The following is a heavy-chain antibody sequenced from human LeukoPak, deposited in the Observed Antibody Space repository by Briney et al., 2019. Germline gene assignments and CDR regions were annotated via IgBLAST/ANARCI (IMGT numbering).Heavy chain of an antibody. D-gene: IGHD6-19*01. J-gene: IGHJ4*02. CDR2: VYTTGNT. CDR3: ARDIMGIAVAGTFGY. V-gene: IGHV4-4*07. CDR1: GGSMRSYY. Sequence: SETLSLTCTVSGGSMRSYYWSWIRQPAGKGLEWIGRVYTTGNTNYNPSLQSRVTMSVDTSKNQFSLKLYSVTVADTAVYYCARDIMGIAVAGTFGYWGQGTLVTVSS.